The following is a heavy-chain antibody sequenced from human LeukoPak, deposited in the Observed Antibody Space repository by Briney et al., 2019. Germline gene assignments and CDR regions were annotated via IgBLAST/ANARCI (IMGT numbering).Heavy chain of an antibody. CDR2: IIPIFGTA. D-gene: IGHD2-2*01. CDR1: GGTFSSYA. V-gene: IGHV1-69*05. J-gene: IGHJ5*02. CDR3: ASIQYCSSTSCYRGNWFDP. Sequence: SVKVSCKASGGTFSSYAISWVRQAPGQGLEWMGGIIPIFGTANYAQKFQGRVTITTDESTSTAYMELSSLRSEDTAVYYCASIQYCSSTSCYRGNWFDPWGQGTLVTVSS.